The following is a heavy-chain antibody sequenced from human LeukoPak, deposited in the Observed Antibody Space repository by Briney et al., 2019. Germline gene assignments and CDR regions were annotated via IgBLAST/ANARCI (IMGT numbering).Heavy chain of an antibody. CDR3: ARPILHCSSTSCSLGWFDP. Sequence: SETLSLTFTVSGGSISSSSYYWGWIRQPPGKGLEWIGSIYYSGSTNYNPSLKSRVTISVDTSKNQFSLKLSSVTAADTAVYYCARPILHCSSTSCSLGWFDPWGQGTLVTVSS. CDR1: GGSISSSSYY. J-gene: IGHJ5*02. D-gene: IGHD2-2*01. CDR2: IYYSGST. V-gene: IGHV4-39*07.